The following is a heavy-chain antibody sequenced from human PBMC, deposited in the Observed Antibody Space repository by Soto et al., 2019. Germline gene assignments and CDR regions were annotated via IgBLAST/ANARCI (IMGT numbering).Heavy chain of an antibody. CDR1: GFIFSSYG. J-gene: IGHJ5*02. V-gene: IGHV3-30*18. CDR2: ISSDGSDK. Sequence: QEQLVESGGGVVQPGRSLRISCAASGFIFSSYGMHWVRQAPGKGLEWVAVISSDGSDKDYAVSVKGRFAISRDTSKNSLVLQMNTLRPEDTAIYFFAKRMGTWFDPWGQGTLVSVSS. D-gene: IGHD7-27*01. CDR3: AKRMGTWFDP.